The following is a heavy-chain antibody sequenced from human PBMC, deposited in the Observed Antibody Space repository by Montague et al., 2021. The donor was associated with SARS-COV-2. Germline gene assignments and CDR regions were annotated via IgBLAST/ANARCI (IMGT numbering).Heavy chain of an antibody. CDR1: GGSIGSYY. J-gene: IGHJ4*02. V-gene: IGHV4-59*01. D-gene: IGHD3-3*01. CDR2: IYYSGST. CDR3: ASQVPDFWSGIDY. Sequence: ETLSLTCTVSGGSIGSYYWSWIRQPPGKGLEWIGYIYYSGSTNYNPSLKSRVTISVDTSKNQFSLKLSSVTAADTAVYYCASQVPDFWSGIDYWGQGTLVTVSS.